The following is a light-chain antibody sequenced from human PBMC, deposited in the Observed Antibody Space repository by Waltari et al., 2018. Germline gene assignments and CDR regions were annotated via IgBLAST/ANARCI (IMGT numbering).Light chain of an antibody. Sequence: QSVLTQPPSVSGAPGPRVTISCPGSSSNIGARHAVNWYQQLPGTAPKPLIYGNNKRPSGVPDRFSGSKSDTSASLAITGLQAEDEADYYCQSYDSRLSAVLFGGGTKLTVL. CDR2: GNN. J-gene: IGLJ2*01. CDR3: QSYDSRLSAVL. V-gene: IGLV1-40*01. CDR1: SSNIGARHA.